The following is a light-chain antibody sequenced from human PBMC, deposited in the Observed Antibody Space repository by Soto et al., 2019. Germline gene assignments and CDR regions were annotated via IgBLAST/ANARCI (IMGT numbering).Light chain of an antibody. CDR3: AAWDDSLSGWV. V-gene: IGLV1-47*01. CDR2: KND. J-gene: IGLJ3*02. CDR1: SSNIGYNY. Sequence: QLVLTQSPSASGTPGQRVTISCSGSSSNIGYNYVYWYQQLPATAPKLLIYKNDQRPSGVPDRFSGSKSGTSASLAISGLRSEDEADYYCAAWDDSLSGWVFGGGTKLTVL.